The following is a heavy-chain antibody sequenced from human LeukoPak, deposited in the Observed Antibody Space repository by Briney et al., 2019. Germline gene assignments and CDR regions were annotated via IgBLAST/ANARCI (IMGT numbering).Heavy chain of an antibody. CDR1: GGTFSSYA. D-gene: IGHD6-13*01. Sequence: SVKVSCKASGGTFSSYAISWVRQAPGQGLEWMGRIIPIFGTANYAQKFQGRVTITTDESTSTAYMELSSLRSEDTAVYYCAREGYMTDAFDIWGQGTMVTVSS. J-gene: IGHJ3*02. CDR2: IIPIFGTA. V-gene: IGHV1-69*05. CDR3: AREGYMTDAFDI.